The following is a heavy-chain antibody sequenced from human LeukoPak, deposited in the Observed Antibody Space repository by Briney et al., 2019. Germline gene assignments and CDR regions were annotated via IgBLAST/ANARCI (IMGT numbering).Heavy chain of an antibody. CDR3: WFRGQYYDILTGYHRDAFDI. V-gene: IGHV1-8*01. D-gene: IGHD3-9*01. Sequence: ASVKVSCKASGYTFTSYDINWVRQATGQGLEWMGWMNPNSGNTGYAQKFQGRVTITTDESTSTAYMELSSLRSEDTAVYYCWFRGQYYDILTGYHRDAFDIWGQGTMVTVSS. CDR2: MNPNSGNT. J-gene: IGHJ3*02. CDR1: GYTFTSYD.